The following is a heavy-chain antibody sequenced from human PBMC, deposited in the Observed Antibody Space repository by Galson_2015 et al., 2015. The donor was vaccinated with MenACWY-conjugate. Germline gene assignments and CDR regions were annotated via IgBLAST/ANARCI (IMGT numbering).Heavy chain of an antibody. J-gene: IGHJ4*02. CDR3: ARQTADGYKLDF. D-gene: IGHD5-24*01. V-gene: IGHV1-2*04. CDR1: GYTFTGHY. CDR2: LHPNSANT. Sequence: SVKVSCKASGYTFTGHYLHWVRQAPGQGLEWMGWLHPNSANTNYAQSFQAWVTMTWDTSISTAYLEVSRLRSDDTAVYYCARQTADGYKLDFWGQGTLGTVS.